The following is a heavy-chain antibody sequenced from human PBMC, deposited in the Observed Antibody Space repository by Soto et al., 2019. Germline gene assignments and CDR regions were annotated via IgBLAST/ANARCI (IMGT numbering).Heavy chain of an antibody. CDR1: GFMFSTYL. Sequence: GGSLRLSCTASGFMFSTYLMSWVRQAPGKGLEWVANIRQGGNEKFYVDSVKGRFTISRDNAKKSLYLQMNSLRAEDTAVYYCVGALTYEVPYYYYGMDVWGQGTTVTVSS. CDR3: VGALTYEVPYYYYGMDV. J-gene: IGHJ6*02. D-gene: IGHD3-16*01. V-gene: IGHV3-7*01. CDR2: IRQGGNEK.